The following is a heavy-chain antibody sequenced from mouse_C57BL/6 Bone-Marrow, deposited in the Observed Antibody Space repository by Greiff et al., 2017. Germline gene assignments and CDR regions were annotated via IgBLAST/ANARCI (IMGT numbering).Heavy chain of an antibody. Sequence: QLQQPGAELVMPGASVKLSCKASGYTFTSYWMHWVKQRPGQGLEWIGEIDPSDSYTNYNQKFKGKSTLTVDKSSSTAYMQLSSLTSEDSAVYYCAREGVMVPYYFDYWGQGTTLTVSS. CDR1: GYTFTSYW. D-gene: IGHD2-2*01. CDR3: AREGVMVPYYFDY. V-gene: IGHV1-69*01. CDR2: IDPSDSYT. J-gene: IGHJ2*01.